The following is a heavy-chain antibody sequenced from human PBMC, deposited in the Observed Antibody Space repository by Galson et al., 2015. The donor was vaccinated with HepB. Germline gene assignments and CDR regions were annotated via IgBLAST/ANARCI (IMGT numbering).Heavy chain of an antibody. CDR3: TTGGAQLRFFDWLVDY. D-gene: IGHD3-9*01. J-gene: IGHJ4*02. CDR1: GFTFSIAW. Sequence: SLRLSCAASGFTFSIAWMNWVRQVPGKGLEWVGRIKPETDGGTTDYAVPVKGRFTISRDDSKNTIYLQMNSLKTEDTAVYSCTTGGAQLRFFDWLVDYWGQGTLVTVSS. CDR2: IKPETDGGTT. V-gene: IGHV3-15*07.